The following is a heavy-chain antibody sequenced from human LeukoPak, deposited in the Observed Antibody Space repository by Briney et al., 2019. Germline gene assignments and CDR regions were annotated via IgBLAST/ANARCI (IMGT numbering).Heavy chain of an antibody. CDR1: GYTFTSYA. CDR3: AREHYYGPEEEGPIFDY. J-gene: IGHJ4*02. CDR2: INAGNGNT. Sequence: EASVKVSCKASGYTFTSYAMHWVRQAPGQRLEWMGWINAGNGNTKYSQKFQGRVTITRDTSASTAYMELSSLRSEDTAVYYCAREHYYGPEEEGPIFDYWGQGTLVTVSS. D-gene: IGHD3-10*01. V-gene: IGHV1-3*01.